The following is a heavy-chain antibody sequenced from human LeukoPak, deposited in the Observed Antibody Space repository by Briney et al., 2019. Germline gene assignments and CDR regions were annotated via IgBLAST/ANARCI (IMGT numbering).Heavy chain of an antibody. CDR2: IYYSGST. CDR3: ARLGSSAPLYYFDY. J-gene: IGHJ4*02. V-gene: IGHV4-39*01. CDR1: GGSVSSGPYY. D-gene: IGHD6-19*01. Sequence: SETLSLTCTVSGGSVSSGPYYWGWIRQPPGKGLEWIGNIYYSGSTYYNPSLKSRVTISADTSKNQFSLKLSSVTAADSAMYYCARLGSSAPLYYFDYWGQGTLVTVSS.